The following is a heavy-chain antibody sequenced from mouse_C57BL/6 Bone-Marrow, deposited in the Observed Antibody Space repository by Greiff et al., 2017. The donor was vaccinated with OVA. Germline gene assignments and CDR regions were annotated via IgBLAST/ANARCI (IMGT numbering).Heavy chain of an antibody. Sequence: QVQLQQSGAELARPGASVKLSCKASGYTFTSYGISWVKQRTGQGLEWIGEIYPRSGNTYYNEKFKGKATLTADKSSSTAYMELRSLTSEDSAVYFCARWRVLLLDYWGQGTTLTVSS. CDR3: ARWRVLLLDY. V-gene: IGHV1-81*01. J-gene: IGHJ2*01. CDR2: IYPRSGNT. CDR1: GYTFTSYG. D-gene: IGHD1-1*01.